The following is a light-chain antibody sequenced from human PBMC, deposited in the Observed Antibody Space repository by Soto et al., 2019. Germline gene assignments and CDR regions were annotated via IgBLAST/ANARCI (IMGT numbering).Light chain of an antibody. CDR1: SSNVGAGYE. CDR3: QSYDSSLSGVL. J-gene: IGLJ2*01. V-gene: IGLV1-40*01. CDR2: GNS. Sequence: QSVLTQPPSVSGAPGQGVTISCTGSSSNVGAGYEVHWYQQVPGTAPKLLIYGNSNRPSGVPDRFSGSKSGTSASLAITGLQAEDVADYFCQSYDSSLSGVLFGGGTKVTVL.